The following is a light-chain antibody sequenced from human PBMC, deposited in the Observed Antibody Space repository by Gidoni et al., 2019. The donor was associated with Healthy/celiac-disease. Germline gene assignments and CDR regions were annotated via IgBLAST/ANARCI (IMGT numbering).Light chain of an antibody. CDR2: AAS. CDR1: QGISSY. Sequence: DIQLTHSPSFLSASVGYRVTITCRASQGISSYLAWYQQKPGKAPKLLIYAASTLQSGVPSRFSGSGSGTEFTLTISSLQPEDFATYDCQQRNSYPITVGQGTRLEIK. V-gene: IGKV1-9*01. CDR3: QQRNSYPIT. J-gene: IGKJ5*01.